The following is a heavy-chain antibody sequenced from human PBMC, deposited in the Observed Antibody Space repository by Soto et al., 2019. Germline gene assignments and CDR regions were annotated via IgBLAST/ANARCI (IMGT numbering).Heavy chain of an antibody. V-gene: IGHV1-69*12. CDR3: ARGGVTLVRGVTHRYGMDV. CDR2: IIPIFGTA. Sequence: QVQLVQSGAEVKKPGSSVKVSCKASGGTFSSYAISWVRQAPGKGLEWMGGIIPIFGTANYAQKFQGRVTITADESTSTAYMGLSSLRSGDKAVYYGARGGVTLVRGVTHRYGMDVWGQGTTVTVSS. CDR1: GGTFSSYA. D-gene: IGHD3-10*01. J-gene: IGHJ6*02.